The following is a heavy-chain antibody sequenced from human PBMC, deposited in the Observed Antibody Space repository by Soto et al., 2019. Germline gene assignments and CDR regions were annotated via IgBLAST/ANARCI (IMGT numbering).Heavy chain of an antibody. V-gene: IGHV4-30-4*01. CDR2: IYYSGST. D-gene: IGHD5-18*01. J-gene: IGHJ6*02. Sequence: SETLSLTCTVSGGSISSGDYYWSWIRQPPGKGLEWIGYIYYSGSTYYNPSLKSRVTISVDTSKNQFSLKLSSVTAADKAVYYCARGAMGDYYYYGMDVWGQGTTVTVSS. CDR3: ARGAMGDYYYYGMDV. CDR1: GGSISSGDYY.